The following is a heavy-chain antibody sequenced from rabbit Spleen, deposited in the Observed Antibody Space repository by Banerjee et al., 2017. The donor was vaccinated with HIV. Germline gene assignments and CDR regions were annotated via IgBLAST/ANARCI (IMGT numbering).Heavy chain of an antibody. V-gene: IGHV1S45*01. J-gene: IGHJ4*01. D-gene: IGHD1-1*01. CDR3: ARDVGTYDYIDVYFDL. Sequence: QEQLVESGGGLVQPEGSLTLTCTASGFTISSNYYMCWVRQAPGKGLEWIGCIDAGSGSTYYASWAKGRFTITRSTSLDTVTLQVDSLTAADTATYFCARDVGTYDYIDVYFDLWGQGTLVTVS. CDR1: GFTISSNYY. CDR2: IDAGSGST.